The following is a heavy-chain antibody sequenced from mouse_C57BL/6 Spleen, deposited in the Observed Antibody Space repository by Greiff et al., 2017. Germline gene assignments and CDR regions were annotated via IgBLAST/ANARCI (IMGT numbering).Heavy chain of an antibody. V-gene: IGHV5-17*01. J-gene: IGHJ4*01. CDR2: ISSGSSTI. CDR3: ARSTMAPAMDY. Sequence: DVKLVESGGGLVKPGGSLKLSCAASGFTFSDYGMHWVRQAPEKGLEWVAYISSGSSTIYYADTVKGRFTISRDNAKNTLFLQMTSLRSEDTAMYYCARSTMAPAMDYWGQGTSVTVSS. D-gene: IGHD1-1*02. CDR1: GFTFSDYG.